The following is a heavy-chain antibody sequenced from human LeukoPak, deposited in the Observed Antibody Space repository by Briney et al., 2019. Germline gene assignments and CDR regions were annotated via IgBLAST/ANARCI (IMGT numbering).Heavy chain of an antibody. CDR2: INAVTGDT. J-gene: IGHJ4*02. CDR1: GYTFTNYA. V-gene: IGHV1-3*03. D-gene: IGHD1-1*01. CDR3: ARDLVKLERTNTFDY. Sequence: ASVKVSCKASGYTFTNYAMHWVRQAPGQRLEWMGWINAVTGDTKYSQEFQGRVTITRDTSASTTYMELSSLRSEDMAVYYCARDLVKLERTNTFDYWGQGTLVTVSS.